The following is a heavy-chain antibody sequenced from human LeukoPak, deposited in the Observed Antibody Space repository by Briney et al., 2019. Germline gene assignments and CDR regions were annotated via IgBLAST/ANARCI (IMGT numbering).Heavy chain of an antibody. CDR2: INHSGST. Sequence: PSETLSLTCAVYGGSFSGYYWSWIRQPPGKGLEWIGEINHSGSTNYNPSLKSRVTISVDTSKNQFSLKLSSVTAADTAVYYCARGTLNWYFDLRGRGTLVTVSS. V-gene: IGHV4-34*01. CDR1: GGSFSGYY. CDR3: ARGTLNWYFDL. J-gene: IGHJ2*01.